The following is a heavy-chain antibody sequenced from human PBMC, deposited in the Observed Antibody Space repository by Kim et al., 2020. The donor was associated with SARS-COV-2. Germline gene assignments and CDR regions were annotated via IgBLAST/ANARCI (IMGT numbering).Heavy chain of an antibody. Sequence: SETLSLTCAVYGGSFSDYYWTWIRQSPGKGLEWIGEITHSGSTNYNPSLKSRLTISVDTSKNQVSLNLKSVTAADTAVYYCAKPGAVRYNWFDTWSQGTLVTVSS. V-gene: IGHV4-34*01. J-gene: IGHJ5*02. CDR3: AKPGAVRYNWFDT. CDR1: GGSFSDYY. CDR2: ITHSGST.